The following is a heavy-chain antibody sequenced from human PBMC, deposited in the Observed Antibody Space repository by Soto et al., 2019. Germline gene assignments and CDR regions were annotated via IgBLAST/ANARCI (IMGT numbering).Heavy chain of an antibody. V-gene: IGHV3-23*01. D-gene: IGHD1-1*01. CDR2: ITVSGDAT. J-gene: IGHJ4*02. CDR3: TKSLGASNSRTMDH. Sequence: GGSLRLSCAASGFTFSSYVMAWVRTTPGRGLEWVSSITVSGDATYYADSVKGRFTMSRDNSKNTLDLQMTSLRVEDTAVYYCTKSLGASNSRTMDHWGQGTQVTVSS. CDR1: GFTFSSYV.